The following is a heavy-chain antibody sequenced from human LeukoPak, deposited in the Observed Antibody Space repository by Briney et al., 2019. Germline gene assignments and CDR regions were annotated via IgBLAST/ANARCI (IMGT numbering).Heavy chain of an antibody. CDR3: ARDRGAKVNWFDP. V-gene: IGHV3-21*01. J-gene: IGHJ5*02. CDR1: GFTFSSYS. Sequence: GGSLRLSCAASGFTFSSYSMNWVRQAPGKGLEWVSSISSSSSYIYYADSVKGRFTISRDNAKNSLYLQMNSLRAEDTAVCYCARDRGAKVNWFDPWGQGTLVTVSS. CDR2: ISSSSSYI.